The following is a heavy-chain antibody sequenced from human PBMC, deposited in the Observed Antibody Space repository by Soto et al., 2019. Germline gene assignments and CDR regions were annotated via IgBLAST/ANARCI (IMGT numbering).Heavy chain of an antibody. D-gene: IGHD3-3*01. Sequence: PSETLSLTCAVSGGSISSGGYSWSWIRQPPGKGLEWIGYIYHSGSTYYNPSLKSRVTISVDRSKNQFSLKLSSVTAADTAVYYCARGPRSHGKRGVLRFLEWQSGDAFDIWGQGTMVTVSS. V-gene: IGHV4-30-2*01. CDR1: GGSISSGGYS. CDR3: ARGPRSHGKRGVLRFLEWQSGDAFDI. J-gene: IGHJ3*02. CDR2: IYHSGST.